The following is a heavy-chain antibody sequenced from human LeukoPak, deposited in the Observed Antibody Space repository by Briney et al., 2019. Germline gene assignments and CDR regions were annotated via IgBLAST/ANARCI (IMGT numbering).Heavy chain of an antibody. V-gene: IGHV3-21*01. Sequence: PGGSLRLSCAASGFTFSSYSMNWVRQAPGKGLEWVSSISSSSSYIYYADSVKGRFTISRDNAKNSLYLQMNSLRAEDTAVYYCATDVKTYYYDSSGYPTDYWGQGTLVTVCS. D-gene: IGHD3-22*01. CDR3: ATDVKTYYYDSSGYPTDY. CDR1: GFTFSSYS. J-gene: IGHJ4*02. CDR2: ISSSSSYI.